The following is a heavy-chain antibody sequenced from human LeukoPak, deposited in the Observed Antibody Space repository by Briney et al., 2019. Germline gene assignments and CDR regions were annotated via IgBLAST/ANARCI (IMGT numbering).Heavy chain of an antibody. J-gene: IGHJ4*02. Sequence: GGSLRLSCAASSFTFSIYAMSWVRQAPGKGLEWVSSISDSGGSTYYADSVKGRLTISRDNSKNTLYLQMNSLGTEDTAAYYCAKGSYYDSSGSFYFDYWGQGTLVTVSS. V-gene: IGHV3-23*01. CDR1: SFTFSIYA. CDR3: AKGSYYDSSGSFYFDY. D-gene: IGHD3-22*01. CDR2: ISDSGGST.